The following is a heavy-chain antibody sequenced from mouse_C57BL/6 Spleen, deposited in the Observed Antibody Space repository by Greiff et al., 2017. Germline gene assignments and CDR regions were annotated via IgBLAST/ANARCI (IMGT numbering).Heavy chain of an antibody. J-gene: IGHJ2*01. Sequence: EVQLQQSVAELVRPGASVKLSCTASGYNINNTYMHWVKQRPEQGLEWIGRIDPANGNTKYAPKFQGKATITADTSSNTAYLQLSSLTSEDTAIYYCSRGLSTDYWGQGTTLTVSS. CDR2: IDPANGNT. D-gene: IGHD5-1*01. CDR3: SRGLSTDY. CDR1: GYNINNTY. V-gene: IGHV14-3*01.